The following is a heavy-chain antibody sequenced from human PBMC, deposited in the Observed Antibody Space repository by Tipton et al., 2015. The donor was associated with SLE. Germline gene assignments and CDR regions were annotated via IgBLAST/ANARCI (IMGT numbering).Heavy chain of an antibody. CDR2: IYYSGST. J-gene: IGHJ4*02. CDR1: GGSISRSTSY. Sequence: TLSLTCTVSGGSISRSTSYWGWIRQPPGKGLEWIGGIYYSGSTYYNPSLKSRVTISIDTSKNQFSLNLRSVTAADTAVYYCARGRGTVVTIEYWGQGTLVTVSS. V-gene: IGHV4-39*07. CDR3: ARGRGTVVTIEY. D-gene: IGHD4-23*01.